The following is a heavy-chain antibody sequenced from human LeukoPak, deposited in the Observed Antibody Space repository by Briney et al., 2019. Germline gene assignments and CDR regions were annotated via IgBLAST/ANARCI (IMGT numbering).Heavy chain of an antibody. Sequence: GGSLGLSCAASGFTFSSYGMHWVRQAPGKGLEWVAVIWYDGSNKYYADSAKGRFTISRDNSKNTLYLQMNSLRAEDTAIYYCARRPGSGWYVLDYWGQGTLVTVSS. CDR2: IWYDGSNK. D-gene: IGHD6-19*01. J-gene: IGHJ4*02. CDR1: GFTFSSYG. CDR3: ARRPGSGWYVLDY. V-gene: IGHV3-33*01.